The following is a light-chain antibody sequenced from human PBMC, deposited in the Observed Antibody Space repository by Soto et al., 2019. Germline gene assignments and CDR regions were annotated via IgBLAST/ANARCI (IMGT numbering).Light chain of an antibody. CDR3: QQRSNWPSIT. J-gene: IGKJ5*01. CDR1: QSVSSSY. CDR2: DAS. Sequence: EIVFTQSPGTLSLSPGERATLSCRASQSVSSSYLAWYQQKPGQAPRLLIYDASNRATGIPARFSGSGSGTDFTLTISSLEPEDFAVYYCQQRSNWPSITFGQGTRLEIK. V-gene: IGKV3D-20*02.